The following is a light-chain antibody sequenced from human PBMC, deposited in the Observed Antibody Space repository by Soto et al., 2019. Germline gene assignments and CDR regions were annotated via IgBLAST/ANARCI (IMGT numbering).Light chain of an antibody. CDR2: SNN. J-gene: IGLJ1*01. Sequence: QSALTQPPSASGTPGQRVTISCSGSSSNIGSNTVNWYQQLPGTAPKLFIYSNNQRPSGVPDRFSGSKSGTSASLAISGLQSEDEADYYCAAWDDSLNGYVFGTGTRSPS. CDR3: AAWDDSLNGYV. V-gene: IGLV1-44*01. CDR1: SSNIGSNT.